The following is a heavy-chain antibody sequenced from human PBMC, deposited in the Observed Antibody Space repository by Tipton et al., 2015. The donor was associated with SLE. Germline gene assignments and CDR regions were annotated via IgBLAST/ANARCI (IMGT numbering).Heavy chain of an antibody. CDR2: IYYSGST. CDR1: GGSISSSSYY. CDR3: ARVQAYEGFDP. V-gene: IGHV4-39*07. J-gene: IGHJ5*02. D-gene: IGHD3-16*01. Sequence: LRLSCTVSGGSISSSSYYWGWIRQPPGKGLEWIGSIYYSGSTYYNPPLKSRVTISVGTSKNQFSLKLSSVTAADTAVYYCARVQAYEGFDPWGQGTLVTVSS.